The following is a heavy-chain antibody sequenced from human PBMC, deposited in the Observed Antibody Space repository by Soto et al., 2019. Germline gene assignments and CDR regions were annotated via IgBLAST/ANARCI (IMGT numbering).Heavy chain of an antibody. CDR2: IYYSGST. V-gene: IGHV4-59*08. CDR1: GGSISSYY. D-gene: IGHD3-10*01. Sequence: LSLTCTVSGGSISSYYWSWIRQPPVKGLEWIGYIYYSGSTNYNPSLKSRVTISVDTSKNQFSLKLSSVTAADTAVYYCARISYGSGSYYIYFDYWGQGTLVTVSS. CDR3: ARISYGSGSYYIYFDY. J-gene: IGHJ4*02.